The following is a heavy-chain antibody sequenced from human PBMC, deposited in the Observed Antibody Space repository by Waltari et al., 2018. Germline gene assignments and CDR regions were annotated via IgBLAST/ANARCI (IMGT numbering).Heavy chain of an antibody. CDR1: GVTFDDYG. CDR3: ARGGDSSWPR. Sequence: VESGGGVIRPGVSLRLSCEGAGVTFDDYGRGWVRQGPGKGLEWIAGINWKGDKVAYGDAVRGRFIISRDNAKNLLYLQMNTVGLDDTALYYCARGGDSSWPRWGQGTLVTVSA. J-gene: IGHJ4*02. CDR2: INWKGDKV. D-gene: IGHD3-22*01. V-gene: IGHV3-20*04.